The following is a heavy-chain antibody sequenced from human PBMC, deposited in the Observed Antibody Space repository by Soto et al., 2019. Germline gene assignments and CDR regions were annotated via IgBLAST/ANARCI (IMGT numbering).Heavy chain of an antibody. CDR1: GGCITSGGYA. CDR3: ARFRGTAMLDS. D-gene: IGHD2-21*02. CDR2: IYHTGNT. Sequence: QSVTCAVSGGCITSGGYAWSWIRQPPGKCLEWIGYIYHTGNTYYNPSLESRVTISVDRSKNHLSLELTSVTAADTAVYYCARFRGTAMLDSCGHGSL. J-gene: IGHJ5*01. V-gene: IGHV4-30-2*01.